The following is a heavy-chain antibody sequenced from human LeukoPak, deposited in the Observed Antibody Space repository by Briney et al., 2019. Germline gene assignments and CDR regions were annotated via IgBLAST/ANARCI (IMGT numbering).Heavy chain of an antibody. CDR2: INTNTGNP. Sequence: ASVNVSCKASGYTFTSYAMNWVRQAPGQGLEWMGWINTNTGNPTYAQGFTGRFVFSLDTSVSTAYLQISSLKAEDTAVYYCASEGDSGYDYYYGMDVWGQGTTVTVSS. J-gene: IGHJ6*02. V-gene: IGHV7-4-1*02. CDR1: GYTFTSYA. CDR3: ASEGDSGYDYYYGMDV. D-gene: IGHD5-12*01.